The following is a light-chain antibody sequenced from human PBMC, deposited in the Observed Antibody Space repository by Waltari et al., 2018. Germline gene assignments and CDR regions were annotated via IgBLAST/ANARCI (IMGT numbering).Light chain of an antibody. Sequence: LVMPHSPATLSVSPVERATLSCRASQSVSSSLAWYQQKPCQAPRLLIYGASTRATGIPARFSGSGSGTEFTLTISSLQSEDFAVYYCQQYNNWPPITFGQGTRLEIK. CDR1: QSVSSS. J-gene: IGKJ5*01. CDR2: GAS. V-gene: IGKV3-15*01. CDR3: QQYNNWPPIT.